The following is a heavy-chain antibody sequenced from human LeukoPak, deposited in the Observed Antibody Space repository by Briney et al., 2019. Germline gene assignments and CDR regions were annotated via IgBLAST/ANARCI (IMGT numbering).Heavy chain of an antibody. V-gene: IGHV3-23*01. J-gene: IGHJ4*02. CDR2: ISGSGGST. CDR1: KFTLSSYA. CDR3: ATTFGGLRLGELSSDY. Sequence: GGSLRLSCAASKFTLSSYAMSWVRQAPGKGLEWVSVISGSGGSTYYADSVKGRFTISRDNSKNTLYLQMNSLRAEDTAVYYCATTFGGLRLGELSSDYWGQGTLVTVSS. D-gene: IGHD3-16*02.